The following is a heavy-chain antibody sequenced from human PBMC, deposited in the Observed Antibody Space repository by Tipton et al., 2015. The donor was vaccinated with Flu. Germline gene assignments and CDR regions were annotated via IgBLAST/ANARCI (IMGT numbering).Heavy chain of an antibody. CDR3: ANKSPASVGFDD. Sequence: QLVQSGGGVVQPGGSLRLSCVASGFSFTDYGMHWVRQAPGKGLEWVAFIRYDGNDKFYADSVGGRFTVSRDNSKNTLYLQMGSLIVGDTAVYYCANKSPASVGFDDWGQGTLVTVSS. J-gene: IGHJ4*02. V-gene: IGHV3-30*02. CDR1: GFSFTDYG. CDR2: IRYDGNDK.